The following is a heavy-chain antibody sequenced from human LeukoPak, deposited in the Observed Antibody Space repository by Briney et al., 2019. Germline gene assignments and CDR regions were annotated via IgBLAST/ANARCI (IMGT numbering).Heavy chain of an antibody. CDR3: ARQGSGNYYLYYLDY. J-gene: IGHJ4*02. Sequence: SQTLSLTCTVSGGSISSSSYYWGWIRQPPGKGLEWIGSIYYSGSTYYTPSLKSRVTMSVDTSKNQFSLKLSSVTAADTAVYYCARQGSGNYYLYYLDYWGQGILVTVSS. D-gene: IGHD3-10*01. CDR2: IYYSGST. V-gene: IGHV4-39*01. CDR1: GGSISSSSYY.